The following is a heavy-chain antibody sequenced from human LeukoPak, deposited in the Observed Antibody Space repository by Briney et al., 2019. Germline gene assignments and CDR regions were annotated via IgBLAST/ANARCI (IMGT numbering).Heavy chain of an antibody. CDR3: ARGGSGPDY. V-gene: IGHV3-7*01. J-gene: IGHJ4*02. D-gene: IGHD2-15*01. CDR1: GFTFINYW. Sequence: PGGSLRLSCAASGFTFINYWMSWVRQAPGKGLEWVANIKGDGSEKNYADSVKGRFTISRDNAKSSLYLQMNSLRADDTAVYFCARGGSGPDYWGQGTLVTVSS. CDR2: IKGDGSEK.